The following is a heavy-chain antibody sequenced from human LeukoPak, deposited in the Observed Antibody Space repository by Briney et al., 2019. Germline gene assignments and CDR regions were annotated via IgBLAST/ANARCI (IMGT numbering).Heavy chain of an antibody. Sequence: GGSLRLSCVASGFSFGSYWMAWVRQAPGKGLEWVSGISGSGGSTYYADSVKGRFTVSRDNSKNTLYLQMKSLRAEDTDVYYCAKRSEYHFDYWGQGTLVTVSS. J-gene: IGHJ4*02. V-gene: IGHV3-23*01. CDR3: AKRSEYHFDY. CDR1: GFSFGSYW. D-gene: IGHD2-2*01. CDR2: ISGSGGST.